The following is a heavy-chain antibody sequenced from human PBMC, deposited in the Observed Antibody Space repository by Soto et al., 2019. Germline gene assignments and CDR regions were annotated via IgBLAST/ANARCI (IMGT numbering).Heavy chain of an antibody. J-gene: IGHJ4*02. Sequence: SETLSLTCTVSGGSISSYYWSWIRQPPGKGLEWIGYIYYSGSTNYNPSLKSRVTISVDTSKNQFSLKLSSVTAADTAVYYCARGRGGDTFDYWGRGTLVTAS. CDR1: GGSISSYY. CDR3: ARGRGGDTFDY. CDR2: IYYSGST. D-gene: IGHD2-21*02. V-gene: IGHV4-59*01.